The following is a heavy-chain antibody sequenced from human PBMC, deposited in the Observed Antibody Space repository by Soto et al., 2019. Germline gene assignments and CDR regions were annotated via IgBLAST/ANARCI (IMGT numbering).Heavy chain of an antibody. CDR3: ARVQGAYDILPGYYRHYQRYFQH. CDR2: ISAYNGNT. V-gene: IGHV1-18*01. D-gene: IGHD3-9*01. J-gene: IGHJ1*01. Sequence: AAVKVSCKASGYTFTSYGISCGRQAPGQGLEWMGWISAYNGNTNYAQKLQGRVTMTTDTSTITAYMELRSPRSDDTAVYYCARVQGAYDILPGYYRHYQRYFQHWG. CDR1: GYTFTSYG.